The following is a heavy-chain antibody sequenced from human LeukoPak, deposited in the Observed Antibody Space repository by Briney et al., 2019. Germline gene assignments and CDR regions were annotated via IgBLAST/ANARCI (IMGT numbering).Heavy chain of an antibody. CDR1: SFTFSSYR. D-gene: IGHD4-23*01. CDR3: AKTPRPSGPFDP. CDR2: ISSSSSYI. V-gene: IGHV3-21*01. Sequence: PGGSLRLSCAASSFTFSSYRMTWVRQAPGKGLEWVSSISSSSSYIHYADSVKGRFTISRDNSKNTLYLQMNSLRAEDTAVYYCAKTPRPSGPFDPWGQGTLVTVSS. J-gene: IGHJ5*02.